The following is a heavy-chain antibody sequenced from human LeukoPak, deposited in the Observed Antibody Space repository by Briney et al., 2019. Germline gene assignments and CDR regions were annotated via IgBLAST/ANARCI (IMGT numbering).Heavy chain of an antibody. J-gene: IGHJ4*02. CDR1: GFTFSSYG. D-gene: IGHD6-13*01. V-gene: IGHV3-30*03. Sequence: GGSLRLSCAASGFTFSSYGMHWVREAPGKGLEWVAVISYDGSNKYYADSVKGRFTISRDNSKNTLYLQMNSLRAEDTAVYYCAGQQLATFDYWGQGTLVTVSS. CDR2: ISYDGSNK. CDR3: AGQQLATFDY.